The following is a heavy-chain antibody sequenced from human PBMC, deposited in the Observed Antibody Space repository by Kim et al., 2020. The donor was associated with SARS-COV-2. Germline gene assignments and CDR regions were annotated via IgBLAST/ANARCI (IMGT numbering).Heavy chain of an antibody. V-gene: IGHV6-1*01. J-gene: IGHJ6*02. D-gene: IGHD6-13*01. CDR2: TYYRSKWYN. CDR1: GDSVSSNSAA. Sequence: SQTLSLTCAISGDSVSSNSAAWNWIRQSPSRGLEWLGRTYYRSKWYNDYAVSVKSRITINPDTSKNQFSLQLNSVTPEDTAVYYCARDAAAGPLNYYYYGMDVWGQGTTVTVSS. CDR3: ARDAAAGPLNYYYYGMDV.